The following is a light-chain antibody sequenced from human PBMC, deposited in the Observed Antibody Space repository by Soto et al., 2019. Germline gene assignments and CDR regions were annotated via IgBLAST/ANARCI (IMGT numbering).Light chain of an antibody. V-gene: IGKV3-20*01. CDR2: GAS. J-gene: IGKJ1*01. CDR1: QSVSSSY. Sequence: EIVLTQSPGTLSLSPGERATLSCRASQSVSSSYLAWYQQKPGHAPRLLIYGASSRATGSPDRFSGSGSGTDFTITISRLETEDFAVYYCQQYGSSRWTFGQGTKVEIK. CDR3: QQYGSSRWT.